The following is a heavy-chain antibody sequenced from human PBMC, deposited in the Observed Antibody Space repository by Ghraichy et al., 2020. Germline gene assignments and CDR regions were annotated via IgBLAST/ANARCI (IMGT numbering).Heavy chain of an antibody. CDR3: ARRGQPKSPDSRYFYAMDV. J-gene: IGHJ6*02. D-gene: IGHD3-10*01. CDR2: LYTTGST. V-gene: IGHV4-4*09. CDR1: GNSISTYD. Sequence: SETLSLTCAVSGNSISTYDWSWIRQPPGKGLEWIGYLYTTGSTDYNPSLKSRVTISGDTSKNQFTLKLSSVTAADTAVYYCARRGQPKSPDSRYFYAMDVWGQGTTVTVSS.